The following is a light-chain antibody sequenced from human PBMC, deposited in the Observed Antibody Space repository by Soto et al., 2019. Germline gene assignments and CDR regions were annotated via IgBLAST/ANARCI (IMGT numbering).Light chain of an antibody. Sequence: EIVLTQSPATLSLSPGERATLSCRASQSVSNFLAWYQQKPGQAPRLLIYDASNRATGIPARFSGSGSGTDFTLTIRSLEPEDFAIYYCQQYNSFSWTFGQGTKVDIK. CDR3: QQYNSFSWT. CDR1: QSVSNF. J-gene: IGKJ1*01. V-gene: IGKV3-11*01. CDR2: DAS.